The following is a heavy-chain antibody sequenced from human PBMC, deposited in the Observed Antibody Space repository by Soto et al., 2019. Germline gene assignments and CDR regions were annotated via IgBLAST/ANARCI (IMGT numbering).Heavy chain of an antibody. J-gene: IGHJ3*02. Sequence: GGSLRLSCAASGITVSSRFMSWVRQAPGKGLEWVGRIKSKTDGGTTDYAAPVKGRFTISRDDSKNTLYLQMNSLKTEDTAVYYCTTDPQLRFLEWLNDAFDIWGQGTMVTVSS. V-gene: IGHV3-15*01. CDR2: IKSKTDGGTT. CDR1: GITVSSRF. D-gene: IGHD3-3*01. CDR3: TTDPQLRFLEWLNDAFDI.